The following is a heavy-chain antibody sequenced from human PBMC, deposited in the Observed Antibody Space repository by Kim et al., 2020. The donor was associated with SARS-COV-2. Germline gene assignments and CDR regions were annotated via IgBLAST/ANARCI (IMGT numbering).Heavy chain of an antibody. J-gene: IGHJ5*02. Sequence: ASVKVSCKASGYTFTGYYMHWVRQAPGQGLEWMGWINPNSGGTNYAQKFQGRVTMTRDTSISTAYMELSRLRSDDTAVYYCARASRYCSSTSCPLANWFDPWGQGTLVTVSS. D-gene: IGHD2-2*01. CDR2: INPNSGGT. CDR3: ARASRYCSSTSCPLANWFDP. V-gene: IGHV1-2*02. CDR1: GYTFTGYY.